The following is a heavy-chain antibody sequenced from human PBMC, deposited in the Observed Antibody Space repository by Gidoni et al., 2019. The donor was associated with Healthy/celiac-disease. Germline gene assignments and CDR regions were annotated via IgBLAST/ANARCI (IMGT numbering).Heavy chain of an antibody. V-gene: IGHV3-15*01. D-gene: IGHD3-3*01. Sequence: EVQLVESGGGLVKPGGSLRLSCAASGCTFSNAWMSWVRQAPGKGLEWVGRIKSKTDGGTTDYAAPVKGRFTISRDDSKNTLYLQMNSLKTEDTAVYYCTTDVGDYDFWSGPPGIDYWGQGTLVTVSS. CDR1: GCTFSNAW. CDR2: IKSKTDGGTT. J-gene: IGHJ4*02. CDR3: TTDVGDYDFWSGPPGIDY.